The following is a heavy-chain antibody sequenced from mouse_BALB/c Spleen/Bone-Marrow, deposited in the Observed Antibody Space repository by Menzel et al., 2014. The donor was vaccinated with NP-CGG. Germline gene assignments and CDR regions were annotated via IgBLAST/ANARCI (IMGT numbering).Heavy chain of an antibody. CDR1: GFTFSSFG. Sequence: EVKLMESGGGLVQPGGSRKLSCAASGFTFSSFGMHWVRQAPERGLEWVAYISSGSSTIFYADTVKGRFTISRDNPKNTLFLQMTSQRSEDTAMYYCARGGNWEDFDYWGQGTTLTVSS. CDR3: ARGGNWEDFDY. D-gene: IGHD4-1*01. V-gene: IGHV5-17*02. J-gene: IGHJ2*01. CDR2: ISSGSSTI.